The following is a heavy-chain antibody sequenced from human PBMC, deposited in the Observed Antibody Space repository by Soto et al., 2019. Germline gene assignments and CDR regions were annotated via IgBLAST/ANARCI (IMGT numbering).Heavy chain of an antibody. CDR1: GDSVSSNSAA. V-gene: IGHV6-1*01. CDR3: ARAPGGGNDWVQYTRQFDY. D-gene: IGHD2-8*02. CDR2: TYYRSKWYN. Sequence: KQSQTLSLTCAISGDSVSSNSAAWNWIRQSPSRGLEWLGRTYYRSKWYNDYAVSVKSRITINPDTSKNQFSLQLNSVTPEDTAVYYCARAPGGGNDWVQYTRQFDYWGQGTLVTVSS. J-gene: IGHJ4*02.